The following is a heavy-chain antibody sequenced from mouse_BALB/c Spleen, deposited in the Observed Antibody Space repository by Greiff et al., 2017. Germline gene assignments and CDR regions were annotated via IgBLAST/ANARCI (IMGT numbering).Heavy chain of an antibody. D-gene: IGHD2-1*01. CDR1: GFAFSSYD. CDR3: ARKGNYEGAMDY. Sequence: EVKLVESGGGLVKPGGSLKLSCAASGFAFSSYDMSWVRQTPEKRLEWVAYISSGGGSTYYPDTVKGRFTISRDNAKNTLYLQMSSLKSEDTAMYYCARKGNYEGAMDYWGQGTSVTVSS. J-gene: IGHJ4*01. V-gene: IGHV5-12-1*01. CDR2: ISSGGGST.